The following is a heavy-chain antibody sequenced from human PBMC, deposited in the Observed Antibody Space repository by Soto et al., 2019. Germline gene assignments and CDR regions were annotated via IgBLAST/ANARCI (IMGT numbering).Heavy chain of an antibody. CDR3: ARSKLVVVPAAMPGGWFDP. D-gene: IGHD2-2*01. Sequence: QVQLVQSGAEVKKPGASVKVSCKASGYTFTGYYMHWVRQAPGQGLEWMGWINPNSGGTNYAQKLQVWVTMTRDTSISTAYMELSRLRSDDTAVYYCARSKLVVVPAAMPGGWFDPWGQGTLVTVSS. J-gene: IGHJ5*02. V-gene: IGHV1-2*04. CDR1: GYTFTGYY. CDR2: INPNSGGT.